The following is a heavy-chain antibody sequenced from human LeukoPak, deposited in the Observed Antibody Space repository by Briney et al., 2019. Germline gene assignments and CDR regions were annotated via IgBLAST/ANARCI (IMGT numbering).Heavy chain of an antibody. CDR3: ARDTLNGPFVISLDF. Sequence: PGGSLRLSCAASGFSFSSHPMNWVRQAPGKGLEWVSHISSDRNTEYYVDAPRGRFTMSRDNAKNSLFLQINSLRAEDTAVYYCARDTLNGPFVISLDFWGQGALVTVSS. V-gene: IGHV3-48*03. D-gene: IGHD3-9*01. CDR1: GFSFSSHP. J-gene: IGHJ4*02. CDR2: ISSDRNTE.